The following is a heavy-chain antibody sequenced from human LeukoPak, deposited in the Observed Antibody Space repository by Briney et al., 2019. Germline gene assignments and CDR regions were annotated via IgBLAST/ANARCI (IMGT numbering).Heavy chain of an antibody. D-gene: IGHD3-22*01. CDR3: ARWRANGYPDY. Sequence: GGSPRLSCAASGFTLSSYSMNWVRQAPGKGLEWVSYISSTSSIIYYADSVKGRFTISRDNAKNSLYLQMNSLRAEDTAVYYCARWRANGYPDYWGQGTLVTVSS. J-gene: IGHJ4*02. V-gene: IGHV3-48*01. CDR2: ISSTSSII. CDR1: GFTLSSYS.